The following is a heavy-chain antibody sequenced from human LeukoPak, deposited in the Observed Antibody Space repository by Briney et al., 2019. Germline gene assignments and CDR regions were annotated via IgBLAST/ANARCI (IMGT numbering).Heavy chain of an antibody. V-gene: IGHV3-23*01. CDR2: ISGPGSST. CDR3: AKPSRDFDSSGYSHFDY. J-gene: IGHJ4*02. Sequence: GGSLRLSCAASGFTFSNYAMSWVRQAPGKGLEWVSTISGPGSSTYSADSVKGRFTISGDNSKNTLYLQMHSLRAEDTAIYYCAKPSRDFDSSGYSHFDYWGQGTLVTVSS. CDR1: GFTFSNYA. D-gene: IGHD3-22*01.